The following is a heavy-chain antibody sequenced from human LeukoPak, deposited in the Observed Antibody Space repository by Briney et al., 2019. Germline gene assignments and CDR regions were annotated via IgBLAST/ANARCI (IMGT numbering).Heavy chain of an antibody. Sequence: GGSLRLSCAASGFTFTSYSMSWVRQAPGKGLEWVSGTSDHGDYTYYADSVKGRSTISRDNSKNTLYLQMNSLRAEDTALYFCAKKAQYNGNYPLDYWGQGALVTVSS. CDR3: AKKAQYNGNYPLDY. J-gene: IGHJ4*02. V-gene: IGHV3-23*01. D-gene: IGHD1-26*01. CDR2: TSDHGDYT. CDR1: GFTFTSYS.